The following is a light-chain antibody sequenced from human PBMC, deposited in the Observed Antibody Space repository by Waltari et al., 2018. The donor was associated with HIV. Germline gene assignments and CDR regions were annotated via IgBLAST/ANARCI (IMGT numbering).Light chain of an antibody. Sequence: QSVLTQPPSASGTPGQTVTISCSGSTTHGETQRVYWYQQLPGTAPNLLIYRNHQRPSGVPDRFSSSKSGASASLIISGLRSEDEADYSCGVWDSTLKQWLFGGGTKLTVL. V-gene: IGLV1-47*01. CDR1: TTHGETQR. CDR2: RNH. J-gene: IGLJ3*02. CDR3: GVWDSTLKQWL.